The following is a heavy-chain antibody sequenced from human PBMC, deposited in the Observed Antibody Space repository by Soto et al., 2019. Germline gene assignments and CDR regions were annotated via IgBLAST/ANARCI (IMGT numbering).Heavy chain of an antibody. CDR2: INHSGST. J-gene: IGHJ5*02. Sequence: PSETLSLTCAVYGGSFSGYYWSWIRQPPGKGLEWIGEINHSGSTNYNPSLKSRVTISVDTSKNQFSLKLSSVTAADTAVYYCARGRGIFGVLPRESGRWFDPWGQGTLVTVSS. V-gene: IGHV4-34*01. D-gene: IGHD3-3*01. CDR3: ARGRGIFGVLPRESGRWFDP. CDR1: GGSFSGYY.